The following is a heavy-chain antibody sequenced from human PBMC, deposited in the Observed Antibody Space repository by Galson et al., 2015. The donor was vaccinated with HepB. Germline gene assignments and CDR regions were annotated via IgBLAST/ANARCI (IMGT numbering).Heavy chain of an antibody. J-gene: IGHJ4*02. CDR1: GGSISSSSYY. CDR3: ARQFVVPAAIPFDY. D-gene: IGHD2-2*02. Sequence: ETLSLTCTVSGGSISSSSYYWGWIRQPPGKGLEWIGSIYYSGSTYYNPSLKSRVTISVDTSKNQFSLKLSSVTAADTAVYYCARQFVVPAAIPFDYWGQGTLVTVSS. V-gene: IGHV4-39*01. CDR2: IYYSGST.